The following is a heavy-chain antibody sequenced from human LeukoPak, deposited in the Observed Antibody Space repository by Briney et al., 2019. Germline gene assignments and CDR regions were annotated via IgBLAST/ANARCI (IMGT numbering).Heavy chain of an antibody. V-gene: IGHV3-7*01. D-gene: IGHD1-26*01. CDR3: ARDRGLGATDYFDY. J-gene: IGHJ4*02. Sequence: GGSLKLSCAASGFTFSSYWMSWVRQAPGKGLEWVANIKQDGSEKYYVDSVKGRFTISRDNAKNSLYLQMNSLRAEDTAVYYCARDRGLGATDYFDYWGQGTLVTVSS. CDR1: GFTFSSYW. CDR2: IKQDGSEK.